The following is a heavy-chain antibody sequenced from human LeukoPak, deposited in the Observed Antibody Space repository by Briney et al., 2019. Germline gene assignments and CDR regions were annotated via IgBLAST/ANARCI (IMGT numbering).Heavy chain of an antibody. V-gene: IGHV3-74*01. CDR1: GFTFSTYW. CDR2: IDSVGSTT. Sequence: PGGSLRLSCAASGFTFSTYWMHWVRQAPGKGLSWVSRIDSVGSTTRYADSVKGRFTISRDNAKNTLYLQMNSLRAEDTAVYYCARERDSSGYPDYWGQGTLVTVSS. CDR3: ARERDSSGYPDY. J-gene: IGHJ4*02. D-gene: IGHD3-22*01.